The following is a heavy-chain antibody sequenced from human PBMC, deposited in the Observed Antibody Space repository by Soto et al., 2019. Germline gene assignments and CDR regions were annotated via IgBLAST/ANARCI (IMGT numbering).Heavy chain of an antibody. D-gene: IGHD1-1*01. J-gene: IGHJ4*02. Sequence: PGGSLRLSCEASSFPFSGYYMGWVRQAPGKGLEGVATIKHDGTEKYYVDSVQGRFTISRDNAKNSLFLHLDTLRAEDTAVYYCARSLSEFAQLWDRLPIYYFDLWGQGTQVTVSS. CDR3: ARSLSEFAQLWDRLPIYYFDL. CDR1: SFPFSGYY. CDR2: IKHDGTEK. V-gene: IGHV3-7*03.